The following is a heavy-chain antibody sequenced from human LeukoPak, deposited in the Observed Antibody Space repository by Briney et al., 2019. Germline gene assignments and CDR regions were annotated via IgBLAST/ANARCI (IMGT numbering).Heavy chain of an antibody. V-gene: IGHV4-34*01. Sequence: SETLSLTCAVYGGSFSGYYWSWVRQPPGKGLEWIGEINRSGSTNNNPSLTSGVTISVDTSKNQFSLKLSSVTAADTAVYYCARIRRYSSGWYVGYWGQGTLVTVSS. CDR1: GGSFSGYY. D-gene: IGHD6-19*01. J-gene: IGHJ4*02. CDR2: INRSGST. CDR3: ARIRRYSSGWYVGY.